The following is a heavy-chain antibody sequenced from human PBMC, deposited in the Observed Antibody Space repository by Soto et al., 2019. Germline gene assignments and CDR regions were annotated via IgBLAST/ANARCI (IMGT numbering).Heavy chain of an antibody. V-gene: IGHV3-30*03. Sequence: GGSLRLSFAASGFAFSSYCMHWVRPAPGKGLEWVAVISNDGSNEYYADSVKGRFTISRDNSKNTLYLQMNSLRAEDTAVYYCATTDVDKAMAYYFDYWGQGTLVTVSS. D-gene: IGHD5-18*01. CDR1: GFAFSSYC. J-gene: IGHJ4*02. CDR3: ATTDVDKAMAYYFDY. CDR2: ISNDGSNE.